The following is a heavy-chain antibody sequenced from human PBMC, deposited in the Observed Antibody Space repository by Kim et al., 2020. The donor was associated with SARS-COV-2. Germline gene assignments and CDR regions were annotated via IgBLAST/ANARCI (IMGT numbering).Heavy chain of an antibody. V-gene: IGHV4-4*02. CDR3: ARVPQGGYDKRAFDI. D-gene: IGHD3-22*01. J-gene: IGHJ3*02. Sequence: PSLKSRVTISVDKSKNQFSLKLSSVTAADTAVYYCARVPQGGYDKRAFDIWGQGTMVTVSS.